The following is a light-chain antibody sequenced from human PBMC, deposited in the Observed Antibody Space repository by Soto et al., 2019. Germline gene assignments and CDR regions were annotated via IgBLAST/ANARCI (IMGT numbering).Light chain of an antibody. Sequence: DIQITQSPSSLSASVGDRVTITCQASQDITNYLNWYQQKPGRAPRLLLYDASSLETGVPSRFSGSGSGTDFTLTISSLQPEDVATYYCQHYDHLPITFGQGTRLEIK. CDR1: QDITNY. V-gene: IGKV1-33*01. J-gene: IGKJ5*01. CDR2: DAS. CDR3: QHYDHLPIT.